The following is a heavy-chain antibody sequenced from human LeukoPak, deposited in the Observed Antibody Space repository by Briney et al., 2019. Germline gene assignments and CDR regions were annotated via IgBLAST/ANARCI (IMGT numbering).Heavy chain of an antibody. Sequence: GGSLRLSRAASGFTFSSYAMSWVRQAPGKGLEWVSAISGSGGSTYYADSVKGRFTISRDNSKNTLYLQMNSLRAEDTAVYYCAKMKSKVRGVMGSWWYFDYWGQGTLVTVSS. CDR3: AKMKSKVRGVMGSWWYFDY. CDR2: ISGSGGST. D-gene: IGHD3-10*01. CDR1: GFTFSSYA. J-gene: IGHJ4*02. V-gene: IGHV3-23*01.